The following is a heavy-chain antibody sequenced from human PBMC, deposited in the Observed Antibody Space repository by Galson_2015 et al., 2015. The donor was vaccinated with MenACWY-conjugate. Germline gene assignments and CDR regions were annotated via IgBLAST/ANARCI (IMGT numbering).Heavy chain of an antibody. J-gene: IGHJ6*02. CDR2: EK. CDR3: ARAAISNYYYYGMDV. Sequence: EKYYADSVKGRFTISRDNAKNSLYLQMNSLRAEDTAVYYCARAAISNYYYYGMDVWGQGTTVTVSS. V-gene: IGHV3-7*03. D-gene: IGHD3-9*01.